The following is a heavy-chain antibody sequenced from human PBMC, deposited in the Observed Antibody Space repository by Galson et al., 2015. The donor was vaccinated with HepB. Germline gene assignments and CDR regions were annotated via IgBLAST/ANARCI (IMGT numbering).Heavy chain of an antibody. CDR1: GFTFGSQP. CDR2: IHHSGST. D-gene: IGHD2-2*01. V-gene: IGHV4-59*11. CDR3: ARDIGHCSTVSCSDYLDY. Sequence: LRLSCAASGFTFGSQPMSWIRQTPGKGLEWIGYIHHSGSTEYDPSLKSRVSISLDTSKRQFSLRLTSVNAADTAVYYCARDIGHCSTVSCSDYLDYWGRGTLVTVSS. J-gene: IGHJ4*02.